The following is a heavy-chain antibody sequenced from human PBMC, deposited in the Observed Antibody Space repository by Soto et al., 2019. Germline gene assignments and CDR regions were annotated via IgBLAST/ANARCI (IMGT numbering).Heavy chain of an antibody. CDR1: GGSFSGYY. CDR3: ASASGGDGGDYYYGMDV. CDR2: INHSGST. J-gene: IGHJ6*04. D-gene: IGHD3-16*01. Sequence: SETLSLTCAVYGGSFSGYYWSWIRQPPGKGLEWIGEINHSGSTNYNPSLKSRVTISVDTSKNQFSLKLSSVTAADTAVYYCASASGGDGGDYYYGMDVWGKGTTVT. V-gene: IGHV4-34*01.